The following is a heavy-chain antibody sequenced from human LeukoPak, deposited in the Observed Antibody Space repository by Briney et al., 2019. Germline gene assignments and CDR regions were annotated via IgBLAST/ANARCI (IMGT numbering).Heavy chain of an antibody. CDR1: GFTFSSYS. CDR3: ARPCSSTSCPDY. Sequence: GGSLRLSCTASGFTFSSYSMNWVRQAPGKGLEWVSFISTTGTTIYYADSVKGRFTISRDSAKNSLYLQMTSLRAEDTAVYYCARPCSSTSCPDYWGQGTLVTVSS. J-gene: IGHJ4*02. D-gene: IGHD2-2*01. CDR2: ISTTGTTI. V-gene: IGHV3-48*04.